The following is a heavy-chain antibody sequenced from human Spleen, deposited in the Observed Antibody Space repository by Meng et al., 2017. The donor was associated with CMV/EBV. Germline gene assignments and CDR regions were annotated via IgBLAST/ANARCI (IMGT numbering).Heavy chain of an antibody. V-gene: IGHV1-18*01. J-gene: IGHJ4*02. CDR1: GYTFNSYG. D-gene: IGHD4-11*01. Sequence: CKASGYTFNSYGISWVRQAPGQGLEWMGRISAYNGNTNYAQNLQGGVTMTTDTSTSTAYMELRSLTSDDTAVYYCARDHRYDYNKDYWGQGTLVTVSS. CDR2: ISAYNGNT. CDR3: ARDHRYDYNKDY.